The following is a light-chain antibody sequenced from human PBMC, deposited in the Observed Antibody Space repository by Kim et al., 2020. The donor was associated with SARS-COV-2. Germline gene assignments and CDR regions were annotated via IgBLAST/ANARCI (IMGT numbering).Light chain of an antibody. CDR3: QKYNSAPWT. J-gene: IGKJ1*01. CDR2: AAS. Sequence: ASVRDRVTITCRASQDIANSLAWYQQKPGKVPQVLIYAASTLQSGVPSLFSGSASGTEFTLTIGSLQTEDVATYYCQKYNSAPWTFGPGTKVEIK. CDR1: QDIANS. V-gene: IGKV1-27*01.